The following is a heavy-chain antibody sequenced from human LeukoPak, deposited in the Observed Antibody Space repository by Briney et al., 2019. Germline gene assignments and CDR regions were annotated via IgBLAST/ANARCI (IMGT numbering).Heavy chain of an antibody. V-gene: IGHV4-34*01. CDR3: ARGGAIVGASGNWFDP. Sequence: SETLSLTCAVYGGSFSAYYWSWLRQPPGKGLEWIGEINHSGGTNYNPSLKSRVTLSVDTSKNHFSLKLSSVTAADTAVYYCARGGAIVGASGNWFDPWGQGTLVTVSS. J-gene: IGHJ5*02. D-gene: IGHD1-26*01. CDR2: INHSGGT. CDR1: GGSFSAYY.